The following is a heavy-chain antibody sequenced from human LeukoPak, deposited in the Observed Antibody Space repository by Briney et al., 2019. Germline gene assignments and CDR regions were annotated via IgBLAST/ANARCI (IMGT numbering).Heavy chain of an antibody. CDR3: ARTSDSSGYFGLFDY. J-gene: IGHJ4*02. Sequence: GGSLRLSCAACGFTVSSNYMSWVRRAPGKGLEWVSVIYSGGSTYYADSVKGRFTISRDNSKNTLYLQMNSLRAEDTAVYYCARTSDSSGYFGLFDYWGQGTLVTVSS. CDR1: GFTVSSNY. V-gene: IGHV3-53*01. D-gene: IGHD3-22*01. CDR2: IYSGGST.